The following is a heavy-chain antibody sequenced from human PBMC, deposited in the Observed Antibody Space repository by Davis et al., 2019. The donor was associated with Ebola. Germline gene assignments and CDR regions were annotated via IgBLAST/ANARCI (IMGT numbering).Heavy chain of an antibody. CDR3: ARGGYTWNYVPSPIDY. V-gene: IGHV1-18*01. Sequence: SVNVSCKTSGYTCTSFGSTWGRQAPGQGLEWMGWISTDNGNSNYEQKFQGRVTMTTDTSTSTAYMELRSLRSDDTAVYYCARGGYTWNYVPSPIDYWGQGALVTVSS. D-gene: IGHD1-7*01. J-gene: IGHJ4*02. CDR2: ISTDNGNS. CDR1: GYTCTSFG.